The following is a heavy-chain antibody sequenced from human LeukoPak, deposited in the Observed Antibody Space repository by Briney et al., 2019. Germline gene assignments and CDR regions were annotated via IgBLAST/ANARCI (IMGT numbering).Heavy chain of an antibody. V-gene: IGHV3-33*06. CDR1: GFTFSNYG. J-gene: IGHJ4*02. CDR3: AKDRDTAMEIDY. D-gene: IGHD5-18*01. Sequence: GGSLRLSCAESGFTFSNYGMHWVRQAPGKGLEWVAVIWYDGSNKYYADSVKGRFTISRDNSKNTLYLQMKSLRAEDTAVYYCAKDRDTAMEIDYWGQGTLVTVSS. CDR2: IWYDGSNK.